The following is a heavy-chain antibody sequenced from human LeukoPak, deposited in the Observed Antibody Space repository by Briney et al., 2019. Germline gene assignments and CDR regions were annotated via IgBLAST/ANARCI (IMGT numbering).Heavy chain of an antibody. J-gene: IGHJ4*02. Sequence: PGGSLRLSCAASGFTFSNYWMHWVRQAPGKGLVWVSRINNDGGATSYADSVKGRFTISRDNAKNTLYLQMNSLRAEDTAVYYCARAWRFGYGSGIYWGQGTLVPVSS. V-gene: IGHV3-74*01. D-gene: IGHD3-10*01. CDR3: ARAWRFGYGSGIY. CDR2: INNDGGAT. CDR1: GFTFSNYW.